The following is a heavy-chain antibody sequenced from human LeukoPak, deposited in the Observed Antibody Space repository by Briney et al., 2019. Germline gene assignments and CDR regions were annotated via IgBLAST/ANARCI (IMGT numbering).Heavy chain of an antibody. CDR1: GFTFDDYT. D-gene: IGHD4-17*01. J-gene: IGHJ4*02. V-gene: IGHV3-43*01. Sequence: GGSLRLSCAASGFTFDDYTMHWVRQAPGKGLEWVSLISWDGAATYYADSVKGRSTISRDNSKNTLYLQMNSLRAEDTAVYYCARGYGDFYYFDYWGQGTLVTVSS. CDR3: ARGYGDFYYFDY. CDR2: ISWDGAAT.